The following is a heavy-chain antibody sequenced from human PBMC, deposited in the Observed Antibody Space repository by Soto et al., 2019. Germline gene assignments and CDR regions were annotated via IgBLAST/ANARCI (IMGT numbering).Heavy chain of an antibody. Sequence: PSETLSLTCTVSGGSISGYYWSWIRQPPGKGLEWIGEINHSGSTNYNPSLKSRVTISVDTSKNQFSLKLSSVTAADTAVYYCARVSGIYYYGMDVWGQGTTVTVSS. CDR3: ARVSGIYYYGMDV. D-gene: IGHD3-10*01. V-gene: IGHV4-34*01. CDR1: GGSISGYY. CDR2: INHSGST. J-gene: IGHJ6*02.